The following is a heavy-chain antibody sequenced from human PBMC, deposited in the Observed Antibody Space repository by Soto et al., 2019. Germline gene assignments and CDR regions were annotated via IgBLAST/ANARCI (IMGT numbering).Heavy chain of an antibody. V-gene: IGHV1-2*04. CDR1: GYTFTGYY. CDR2: INPNSGGT. Sequence: ASVKVSCKASGYTFTGYYMHWLRQAPGQGLEWMGWINPNSGGTNYAQKFQGWVTMTRDTSISTAYMELSRLRSDDTAVYYCARAKNYYGSGSYYNWFDPWGQGTLVTVSS. J-gene: IGHJ5*02. CDR3: ARAKNYYGSGSYYNWFDP. D-gene: IGHD3-10*01.